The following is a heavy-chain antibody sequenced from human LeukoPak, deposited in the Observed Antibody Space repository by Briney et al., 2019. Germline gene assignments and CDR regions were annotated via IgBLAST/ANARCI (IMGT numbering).Heavy chain of an antibody. V-gene: IGHV1-69*04. CDR2: IIPIIGVG. J-gene: IGHJ4*02. CDR3: VKDLGSSIRNPTFDY. D-gene: IGHD2-2*01. CDR1: GGSFSSYG. Sequence: GASVKVSCTASGGSFSSYGFSWVRQAPGQGLEWMGRIIPIIGVGKYAQKFQGRVTITTDESTSTAYMELSSLRSEDTALYYCVKDLGSSIRNPTFDYWGQGTLVTVSS.